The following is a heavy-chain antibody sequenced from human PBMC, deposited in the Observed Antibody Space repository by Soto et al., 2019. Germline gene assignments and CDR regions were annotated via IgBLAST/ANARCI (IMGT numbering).Heavy chain of an antibody. CDR1: GGSINSGDYY. D-gene: IGHD5-18*01. Sequence: QVQLQESGPGLVKPSQTLSLTCTVSGGSINSGDYYWSWIRQPPGKGLEWIGSISHSGSTYYNPSPTGRLXXAXDXYKHQCSLRLSSVTAAGTAVFYCARDRGYNYGPFDSWGQGPLVTVSS. CDR2: ISHSGST. V-gene: IGHV4-30-4*01. CDR3: ARDRGYNYGPFDS. J-gene: IGHJ4*02.